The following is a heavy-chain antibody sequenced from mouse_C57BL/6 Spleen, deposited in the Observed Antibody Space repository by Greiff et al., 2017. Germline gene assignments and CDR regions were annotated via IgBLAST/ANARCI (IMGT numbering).Heavy chain of an antibody. V-gene: IGHV5-6*02. D-gene: IGHD2-5*01. CDR2: ICSGGSNT. J-gene: IGHJ4*01. CDR1: GYTFTSYG. Sequence: DVKLVESGGDLVKPGGSLKLSCEASGYTFTSYGMSWVRQTPDKRLEWVASICSGGSNTYYPDTVKGRFTISRDNAKNTLYLQMSSLKSEDTAMYDCARRGGVTTDYYAMGGWGKGASVTV. CDR3: ARRGGVTTDYYAMGG.